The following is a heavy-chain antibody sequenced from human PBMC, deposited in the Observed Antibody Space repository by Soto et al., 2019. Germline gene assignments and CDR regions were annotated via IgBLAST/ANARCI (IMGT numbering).Heavy chain of an antibody. J-gene: IGHJ6*02. V-gene: IGHV3-23*01. CDR2: INGGSTT. CDR1: GFTFSSYA. CDR3: AKDKEWSGVYGMDV. Sequence: QPGGSLRLSCAASGFTFSSYAMSWVRQAPGKGLEWVTAINGGSTTYYADSVKGRFTIPRDNSKNTLYLQMNSLRAEDTAVYYCAKDKEWSGVYGMDVWGQGTTVTVSS. D-gene: IGHD3-3*01.